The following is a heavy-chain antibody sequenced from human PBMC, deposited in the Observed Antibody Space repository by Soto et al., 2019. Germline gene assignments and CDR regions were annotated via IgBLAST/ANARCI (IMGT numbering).Heavy chain of an antibody. Sequence: EGSLRLSCSASGFTFTRYSMNWVRQAPGKGLEWVSSISSTTNYIYYGDSMKGRFTISRDDAKNSLCLEMNSLRAEDTAVYYCARESEDLTSNFDYWGQGTLVTVSS. CDR2: ISSTTNYI. CDR1: GFTFTRYS. J-gene: IGHJ4*02. CDR3: ARESEDLTSNFDY. V-gene: IGHV3-21*06.